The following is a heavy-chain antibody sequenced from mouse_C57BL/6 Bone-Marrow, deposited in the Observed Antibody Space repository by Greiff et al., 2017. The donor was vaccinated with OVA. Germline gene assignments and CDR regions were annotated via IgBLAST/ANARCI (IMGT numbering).Heavy chain of an antibody. Sequence: VKLQESGAELVKPGASVKISCKASGYAFSSYWMNWVKQRPGKGLEWIGQIYPGDGDTNYNGKFKGKATLTADKSSSTAYMQLSSLTSEDSAVYCCARWGTTAPHWYFDVWGTGTTVTVSS. J-gene: IGHJ1*03. CDR2: IYPGDGDT. V-gene: IGHV1-80*01. CDR3: ARWGTTAPHWYFDV. D-gene: IGHD1-2*01. CDR1: GYAFSSYW.